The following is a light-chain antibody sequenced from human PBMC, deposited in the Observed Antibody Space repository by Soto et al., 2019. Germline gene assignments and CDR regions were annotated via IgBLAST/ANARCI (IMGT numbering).Light chain of an antibody. CDR1: QSINSW. J-gene: IGKJ1*01. Sequence: DIQMTQSPSTLSASVGDIVTITCRASQSINSWLAWYQQKPGKAPKLLIYKASSLESGVPSRFSGSGSGTEFTLTISSLQPDDFATYYCQQYNSYPWTFGQGTKVEIK. V-gene: IGKV1-5*03. CDR2: KAS. CDR3: QQYNSYPWT.